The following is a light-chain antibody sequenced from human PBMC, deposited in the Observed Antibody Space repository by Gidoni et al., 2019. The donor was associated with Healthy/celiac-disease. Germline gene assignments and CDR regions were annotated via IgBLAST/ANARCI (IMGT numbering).Light chain of an antibody. CDR3: QQSSSTPCT. CDR1: QSISSS. CDR2: AAP. Sequence: DIQMTESPSSLSASGGDRVTITCRASQSISSSLNWYQPKPGKAPTLLIYAAPSLQSGVPLRFSGSGSGTALTITISRPQPVAFATYHCQQSSSTPCTFGQGTKVEIK. J-gene: IGKJ1*01. V-gene: IGKV1-39*01.